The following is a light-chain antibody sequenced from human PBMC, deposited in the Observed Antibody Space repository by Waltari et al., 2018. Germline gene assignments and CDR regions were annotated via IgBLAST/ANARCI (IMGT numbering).Light chain of an antibody. V-gene: IGLV2-23*01. CDR1: SSDVGRYNL. CDR2: EGV. CDR3: CSYAGSFWV. J-gene: IGLJ3*02. Sequence: QSALTQPASVSGSPGQSITISCTGTSSDVGRYNLVSWYQQHPGKAPKRMMYEGVKRPSGVSNRFSGSKSGNTASLTISGLQAEDEADYYCCSYAGSFWVFGGGTKLTVL.